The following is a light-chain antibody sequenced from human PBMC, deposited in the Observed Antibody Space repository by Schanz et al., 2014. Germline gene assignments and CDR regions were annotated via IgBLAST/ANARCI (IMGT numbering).Light chain of an antibody. CDR3: TSYAGSNNFGV. J-gene: IGLJ1*01. CDR2: GNT. Sequence: QSVLTQPPSVSGAPGQRVTISCTGSSSNIGAGYDVHWYQQLPGTAPKLVIFGNTNRPSGVPDRFSGSKSGTSASLAIAGLQAEDEAVYYCTSYAGSNNFGVFGTGTKLTVL. V-gene: IGLV1-40*01. CDR1: SSNIGAGYD.